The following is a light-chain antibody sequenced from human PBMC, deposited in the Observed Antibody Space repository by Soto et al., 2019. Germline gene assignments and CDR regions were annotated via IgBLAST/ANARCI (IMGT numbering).Light chain of an antibody. CDR2: KAS. CDR3: QQYNSYSNT. Sequence: DSQMTQSPSTLSGSVGDRFTITCLASQTISSWLAWYQQKPGKAPKLLIYKASTLKSGVPSRFSGSGSGTDFTLTISSLQPDDFATYYCQQYNSYSNTFGQGTKVDI. CDR1: QTISSW. V-gene: IGKV1-5*03. J-gene: IGKJ2*01.